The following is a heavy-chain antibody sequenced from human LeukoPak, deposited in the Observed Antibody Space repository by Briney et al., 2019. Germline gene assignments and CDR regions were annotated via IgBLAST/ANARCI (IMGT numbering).Heavy chain of an antibody. CDR3: ARDLSSGWDY. CDR1: GGSFSGYY. Sequence: SEILSLTCAVYGGSFSGYYWSWIRQPPGKGLEWIGEINHSGSTNYNPSLKSRVTISVDTSKNQFSLKLSSVTAADTAVYYCARDLSSGWDYWGQGTLVTVSS. J-gene: IGHJ4*02. CDR2: INHSGST. V-gene: IGHV4-34*01. D-gene: IGHD6-19*01.